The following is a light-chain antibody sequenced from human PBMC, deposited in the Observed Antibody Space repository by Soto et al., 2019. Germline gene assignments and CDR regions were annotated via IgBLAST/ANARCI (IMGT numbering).Light chain of an antibody. CDR2: EVT. CDR1: SSDVGAFNY. V-gene: IGLV2-14*01. Sequence: QSVLTQPASVSGSPGQSITISCTGTSSDVGAFNYVSWYQQHPGKAPKLMIYEVTNRPSGVSDRFSGSKSDNTASLTISGLQAEDEADYYCSSXTSSNTRVFGTGTKLTVL. CDR3: SSXTSSNTRV. J-gene: IGLJ1*01.